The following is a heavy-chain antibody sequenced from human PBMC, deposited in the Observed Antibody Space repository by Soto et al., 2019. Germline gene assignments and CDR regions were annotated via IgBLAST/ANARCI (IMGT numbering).Heavy chain of an antibody. CDR2: ISWNSGSI. Sequence: GGSLRLSCAASGFTFDDYAMHWVRQAPGKGLEWVSGISWNSGSIGYADSVKGRFTISRDNAKNSLYLQMNSLRAEDTALYYCAKDVVPAAMDYYYYMDVWGKGTTVTVSS. V-gene: IGHV3-9*01. J-gene: IGHJ6*03. CDR1: GFTFDDYA. D-gene: IGHD2-2*01. CDR3: AKDVVPAAMDYYYYMDV.